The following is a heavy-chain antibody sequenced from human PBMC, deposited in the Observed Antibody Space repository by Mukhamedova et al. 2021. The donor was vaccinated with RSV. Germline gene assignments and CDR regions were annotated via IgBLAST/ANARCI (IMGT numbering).Heavy chain of an antibody. V-gene: IGHV3-74*03. CDR3: VKGASVVGASNYFDF. D-gene: IGHD1-26*01. CDR2: GTT. Sequence: GTTTYADSVKGRFTISRDSAKKTLYLQMNGLRADDTAVYYCVKGASVVGASNYFDFWGQRTLVTVSS. J-gene: IGHJ4*02.